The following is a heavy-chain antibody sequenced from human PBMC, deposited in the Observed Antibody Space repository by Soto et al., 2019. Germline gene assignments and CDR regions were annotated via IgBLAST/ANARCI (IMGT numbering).Heavy chain of an antibody. CDR2: ISSSSSYI. V-gene: IGHV3-21*01. D-gene: IGHD4-4*01. CDR3: ARFLMTTVTNWFDP. Sequence: GSLRLSCAASGFTFSSYSMNWVRQAPGKGLEWVSSISSSSSYIYYADSVKGRFTISRDNAKNSLYLQMNSLRAEDTAVYYCARFLMTTVTNWFDPWGKGTLVTVSS. J-gene: IGHJ5*02. CDR1: GFTFSSYS.